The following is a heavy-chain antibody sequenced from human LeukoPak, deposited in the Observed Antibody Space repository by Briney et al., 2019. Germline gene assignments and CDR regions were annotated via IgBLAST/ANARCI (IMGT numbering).Heavy chain of an antibody. CDR3: AREGYCSSTSCYYWFDP. J-gene: IGHJ5*02. CDR1: GYTFTGYY. Sequence: GSVKVSCKASGYTFTGYYRHGVRQAPGQGVEGMGWSNPYSGGTNYAQKLQGRVTMTRDTSISTAYMELSRLRSDDTAVYYCAREGYCSSTSCYYWFDPWGQGTLVTVSS. D-gene: IGHD2-2*01. CDR2: SNPYSGGT. V-gene: IGHV1-2*02.